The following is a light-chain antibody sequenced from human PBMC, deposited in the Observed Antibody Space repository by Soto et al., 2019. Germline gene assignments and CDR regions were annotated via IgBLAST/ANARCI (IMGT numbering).Light chain of an antibody. J-gene: IGLJ2*01. CDR2: SNN. Sequence: QSALTQPPSASGTPGQRVFSSCSGSSSNIGGTNYAYWYQQLPGAAPKLLMHSNNLRPSGVPERISGSKSGTSASLAISGLRSEDEAVYYCASWDDRLGAVIFGGGTKLTVL. CDR3: ASWDDRLGAVI. V-gene: IGLV1-47*02. CDR1: SSNIGGTNY.